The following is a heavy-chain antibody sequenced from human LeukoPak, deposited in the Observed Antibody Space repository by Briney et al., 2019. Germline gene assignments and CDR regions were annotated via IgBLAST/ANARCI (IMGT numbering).Heavy chain of an antibody. CDR3: AKRGSYFGGFDY. D-gene: IGHD3-10*01. Sequence: GGSLRLSCAASGFAFSNFDMSWVRQAPGKGLEWVSAIGGSGKSTYYAESLKGRFTISRDNSKNTLYLQMNGLRVEDTAIYYCAKRGSYFGGFDYWGQGTLLTVPS. J-gene: IGHJ4*02. CDR1: GFAFSNFD. CDR2: IGGSGKST. V-gene: IGHV3-23*01.